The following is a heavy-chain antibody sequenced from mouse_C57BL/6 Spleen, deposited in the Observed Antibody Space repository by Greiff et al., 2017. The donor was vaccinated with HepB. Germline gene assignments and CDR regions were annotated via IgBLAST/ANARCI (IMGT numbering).Heavy chain of an antibody. CDR3: ARFHYYGSPYRYFDV. CDR1: GYTFTSYW. D-gene: IGHD1-1*01. CDR2: IDPSDSET. V-gene: IGHV1-52*01. Sequence: QVQLQQPGAELVRPGSSVKLSCKASGYTFTSYWMHWVKQRPIQGLEWIGNIDPSDSETHYNQKFKDKATLTVDKSSSTAYMQLSSLTSEDSAVYYCARFHYYGSPYRYFDVWGTGTTVTVSS. J-gene: IGHJ1*03.